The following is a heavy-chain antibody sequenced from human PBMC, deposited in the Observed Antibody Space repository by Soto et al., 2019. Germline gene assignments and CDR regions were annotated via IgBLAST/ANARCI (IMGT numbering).Heavy chain of an antibody. D-gene: IGHD2-15*01. CDR1: GFSFSNCG. V-gene: IGHV3-30*18. CDR3: VKGSEVARQELDY. CDR2: ISSDGSDK. Sequence: QVQLVESGGGVVQPGRSLRLSCAASGFSFSNCGMHWVRQAPGKGLEWVAAISSDGSDKYYSESVKGRFTISRDNSKNTLFLQMNSLRVEDTAVYYCVKGSEVARQELDYWGQGTLVTLSS. J-gene: IGHJ4*02.